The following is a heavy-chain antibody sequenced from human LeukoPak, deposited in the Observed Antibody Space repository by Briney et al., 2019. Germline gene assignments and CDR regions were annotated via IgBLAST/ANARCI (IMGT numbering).Heavy chain of an antibody. D-gene: IGHD4-11*01. CDR1: GYSISSGYY. Sequence: SETLSLTCAVSGYSISSGYYGGWIRQPPGEGLGWIGNVYESGINYYNASLKSRVTISVDSSKTQFSLKLNSVTAADTAVYYCARRYSNSYFDYWGQGTLVTVSS. V-gene: IGHV4-38-2*01. J-gene: IGHJ4*02. CDR2: VYESGIN. CDR3: ARRYSNSYFDY.